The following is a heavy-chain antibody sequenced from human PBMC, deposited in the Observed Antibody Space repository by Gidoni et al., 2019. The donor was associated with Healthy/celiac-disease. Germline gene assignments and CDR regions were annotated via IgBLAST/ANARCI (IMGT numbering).Heavy chain of an antibody. CDR1: GFTFSSYA. D-gene: IGHD1-26*01. Sequence: EVQLLESGGGLVQPGGSLSLSCAASGFTFSSYAMSGVRQAPGKGLEWVSGIGGSGGSTYYADSVKGRFTISRDNSKNTLYLQMNSLRAEDTAVYYCAKRGWELLRAGAAWYWGQGTLVTVSS. J-gene: IGHJ4*02. V-gene: IGHV3-23*01. CDR2: IGGSGGST. CDR3: AKRGWELLRAGAAWY.